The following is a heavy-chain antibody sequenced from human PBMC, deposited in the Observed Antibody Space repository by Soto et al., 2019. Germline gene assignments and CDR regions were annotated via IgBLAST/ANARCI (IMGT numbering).Heavy chain of an antibody. V-gene: IGHV4-59*12. Sequence: PSETLSLTCTVSGGSISSYYWSWIRQPPGKGLEWIGYIYYSGSTNYNPSLKSRFTISRDNAKNSLYLQINSLRAEDTAVFYCARESWLRSSYYYYYMDVWGKGTTVTVSS. J-gene: IGHJ6*03. CDR3: ARESWLRSSYYYYYMDV. CDR1: GGSISSYY. D-gene: IGHD5-12*01. CDR2: IYYSGST.